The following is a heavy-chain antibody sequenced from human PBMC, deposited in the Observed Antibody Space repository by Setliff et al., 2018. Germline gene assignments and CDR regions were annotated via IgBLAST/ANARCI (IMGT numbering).Heavy chain of an antibody. J-gene: IGHJ4*02. CDR3: ARGHTIGALLRHFDC. Sequence: PGGSLSLSCAASGFTFSSYNMNWVRQAPGKGLEWVSYIGSSTGTIYYADSVKGRFTISRDNAKNSLYLQMSSLRAEDTAMYYCARGHTIGALLRHFDCWGQGTLVTVSS. CDR1: GFTFSSYN. CDR2: IGSSTGTI. V-gene: IGHV3-48*01. D-gene: IGHD1-1*01.